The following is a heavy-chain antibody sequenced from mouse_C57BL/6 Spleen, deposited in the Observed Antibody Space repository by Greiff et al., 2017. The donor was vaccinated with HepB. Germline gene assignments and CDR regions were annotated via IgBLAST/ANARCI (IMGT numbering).Heavy chain of an antibody. V-gene: IGHV5-6*01. Sequence: EVQLVESGGDLVKPGGSLKLSCAASGFTFSSYGMSWVRQTPDKRLEWVATISSGGSYTYYPDSVKGRFTISRDHAKNTLYLQMSSLKSEDRAMYYCARHGPLYYGSSYGYFDVWGTGTTVTVSS. CDR3: ARHGPLYYGSSYGYFDV. D-gene: IGHD1-1*01. CDR2: ISSGGSYT. CDR1: GFTFSSYG. J-gene: IGHJ1*03.